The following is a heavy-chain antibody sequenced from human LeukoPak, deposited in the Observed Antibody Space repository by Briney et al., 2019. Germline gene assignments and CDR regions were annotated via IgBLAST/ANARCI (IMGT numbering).Heavy chain of an antibody. CDR2: ISYSGST. D-gene: IGHD2-2*01. CDR3: ARTQGYCGSTSCYFDY. CDR1: GGSINSSNYH. V-gene: IGHV4-39*07. J-gene: IGHJ4*02. Sequence: SETLSLTCTVSGGSINSSNYHWGWIRQPPGKGLEWIGSISYSGSTYYNPSLKSRVTISVDTSKNQFSLKLSSVTAADTAVYYCARTQGYCGSTSCYFDYWGQGTLVTVSS.